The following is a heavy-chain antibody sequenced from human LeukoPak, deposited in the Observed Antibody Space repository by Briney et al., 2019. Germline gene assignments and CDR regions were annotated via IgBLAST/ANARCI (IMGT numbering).Heavy chain of an antibody. CDR3: APTGRFYKY. V-gene: IGHV3-23*01. Sequence: PRGSLRLSCAASGFTFTTYAMSWVRQAPGKGLEWVSSISVSGGSTYYAHSVKGRFTISRDNSNHTLYLQMNSLRAEDTAIYYCAPTGRFYKYWGQGTLVTVS. CDR2: ISVSGGST. D-gene: IGHD3-10*01. CDR1: GFTFTTYA. J-gene: IGHJ4*02.